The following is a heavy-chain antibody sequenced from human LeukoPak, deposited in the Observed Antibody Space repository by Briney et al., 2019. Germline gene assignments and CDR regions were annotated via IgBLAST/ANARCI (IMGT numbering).Heavy chain of an antibody. D-gene: IGHD5-18*01. CDR2: IYYSGST. CDR1: GGSIISYY. V-gene: IGHV4-59*01. CDR3: APFEPRTWIRPH. J-gene: IGHJ4*02. Sequence: SETLSLTCTVSGGSIISYYWSWIRQPPGKGLEWMGHIYYSGSTNYNPSLKSRVTISVDTSKNQFSLKLSSVTAADTAVYYCAPFEPRTWIRPHWGQGTLVTVSS.